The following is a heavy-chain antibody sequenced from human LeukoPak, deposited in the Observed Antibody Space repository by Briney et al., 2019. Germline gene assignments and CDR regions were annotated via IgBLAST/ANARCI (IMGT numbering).Heavy chain of an antibody. CDR2: ISGSGGST. J-gene: IGHJ3*02. V-gene: IGHV3-23*01. Sequence: GGSLRLSCAASGFTFSSYAMSWVRQAPGKGLEWVSTISGSGGSTYYADSVKGRFTISRDNSKNTLYLQMNSLRAEDTAVYYCAKDRDGDYARDAFDIWGQGTMVTVSS. CDR1: GFTFSSYA. CDR3: AKDRDGDYARDAFDI. D-gene: IGHD4-17*01.